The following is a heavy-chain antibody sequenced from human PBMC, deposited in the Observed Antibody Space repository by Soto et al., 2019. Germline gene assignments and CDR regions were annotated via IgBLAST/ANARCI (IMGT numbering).Heavy chain of an antibody. Sequence: HPGGSMRLSCAASGFTFDDYVMDWVRQAPGKGLEWVSGISWNSGSIGYADSVKGRFTISRDNAKNSLYLQMNSLRAEDTALYYCANFQTNLGSAWGQGTLVTVSS. CDR1: GFTFDDYV. D-gene: IGHD3-10*01. CDR2: ISWNSGSI. V-gene: IGHV3-9*01. J-gene: IGHJ5*02. CDR3: ANFQTNLGSA.